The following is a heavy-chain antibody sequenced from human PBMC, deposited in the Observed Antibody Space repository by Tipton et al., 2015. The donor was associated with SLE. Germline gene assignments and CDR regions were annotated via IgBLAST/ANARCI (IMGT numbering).Heavy chain of an antibody. CDR1: GGSISSYY. CDR3: ARALPPQYYYGLDL. Sequence: TLSLTCTVSGGSISSYYWSWIRQPPGKGLEWIGYIYYSGSTNYNPSLKSRVTISVDTSKNQFSLKLSSVTAADTAVYYCARALPPQYYYGLDLWGQGTTVTVSS. CDR2: IYYSGST. V-gene: IGHV4-59*01. D-gene: IGHD2-21*02. J-gene: IGHJ6*02.